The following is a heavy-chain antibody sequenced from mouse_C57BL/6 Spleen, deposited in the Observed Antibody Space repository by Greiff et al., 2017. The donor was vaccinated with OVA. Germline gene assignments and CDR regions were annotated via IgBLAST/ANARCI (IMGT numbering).Heavy chain of an antibody. CDR3: AGPSYYYGSSYDNYYAMDY. J-gene: IGHJ4*01. V-gene: IGHV1-55*01. CDR1: GYTFTSYW. Sequence: VQLQQPGAELVKPGASVKMSCKASGYTFTSYWITWVKQRPGQGLEWIGDIYPGSGSTNYNEKFKSKATLTVDTSSSPAYMQLSSLTSEDSAVYYCAGPSYYYGSSYDNYYAMDYWGQGTSVTVSS. CDR2: IYPGSGST. D-gene: IGHD1-1*01.